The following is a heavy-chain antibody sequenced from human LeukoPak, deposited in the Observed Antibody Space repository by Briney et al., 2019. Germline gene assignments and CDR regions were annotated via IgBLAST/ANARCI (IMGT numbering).Heavy chain of an antibody. CDR1: GFTLNYYG. V-gene: IGHV3-48*01. CDR3: ARDLIVGTTIRYYFDY. J-gene: IGHJ4*02. CDR2: ISDSSDTM. D-gene: IGHD1-26*01. Sequence: PGGTLRLSCVASGFTLNYYGMSWVRQAPGEGLEWVSYISDSSDTMYYADSVKGRFTISRDNAKNSLYLQMNSLKAEDTAVYYCARDLIVGTTIRYYFDYWGQGTLVTVSS.